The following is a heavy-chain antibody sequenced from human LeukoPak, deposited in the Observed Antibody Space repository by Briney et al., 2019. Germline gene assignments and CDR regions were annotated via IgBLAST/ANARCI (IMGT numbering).Heavy chain of an antibody. CDR1: GLTFSDYY. CDR3: ARANDLIDY. Sequence: GGSLRLSCAASGLTFSDYYMSWIRQAPGQGLEWVSYISDSSSYTNYADSVKGRFTISRDNAKNSLYLQMNSLRAEDTAVYYCARANDLIDYWGQGTLVTVSS. J-gene: IGHJ4*02. V-gene: IGHV3-11*05. CDR2: ISDSSSYT.